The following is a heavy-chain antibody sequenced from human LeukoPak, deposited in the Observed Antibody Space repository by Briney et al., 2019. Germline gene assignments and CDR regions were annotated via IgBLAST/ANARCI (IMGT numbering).Heavy chain of an antibody. J-gene: IGHJ4*02. CDR1: GGSISSSSYY. CDR3: ARVMLYYFDY. V-gene: IGHV4-39*01. D-gene: IGHD2-21*01. Sequence: SETLSLTCTVSGGSISSSSYYWGWIRQPPGKGLEWIGSIYYGGSTYYNPSLKSRVTISVDTSKNQFSLKLSSVTAADTAVYYCARVMLYYFDYWGQGTLVTVSS. CDR2: IYYGGST.